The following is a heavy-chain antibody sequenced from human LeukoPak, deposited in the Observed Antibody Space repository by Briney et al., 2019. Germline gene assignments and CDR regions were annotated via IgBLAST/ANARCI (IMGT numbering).Heavy chain of an antibody. CDR1: GFTFSSYW. J-gene: IGHJ3*01. Sequence: GGSLRLSCAASGFTFSSYWMSWVRQAPGKGLEWVANIKQDGSEKYYVDSVKGRFTISRDNAKNSLYLQMNSLRVEDTALYYCAKDRGGSSELGDAFDVWGQGTMVRVSS. D-gene: IGHD1-26*01. CDR3: AKDRGGSSELGDAFDV. CDR2: IKQDGSEK. V-gene: IGHV3-7*03.